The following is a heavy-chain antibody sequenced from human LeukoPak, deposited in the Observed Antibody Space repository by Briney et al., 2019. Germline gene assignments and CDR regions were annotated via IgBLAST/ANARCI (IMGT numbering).Heavy chain of an antibody. Sequence: PGRSLRLSCAASGFTFDDYGMSWVRQAPGKGLEWVSGINWNGGRTGYADSVKGRFTISRDNAKNSLYLQMNSLRAEDTALYYCARDMYCSSTSCHTVFDYWGQGTLVTVSS. CDR3: ARDMYCSSTSCHTVFDY. J-gene: IGHJ4*02. V-gene: IGHV3-20*04. D-gene: IGHD2-2*01. CDR2: INWNGGRT. CDR1: GFTFDDYG.